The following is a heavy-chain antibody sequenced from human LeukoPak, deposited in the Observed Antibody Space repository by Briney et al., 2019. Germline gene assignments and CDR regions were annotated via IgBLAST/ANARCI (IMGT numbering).Heavy chain of an antibody. CDR2: ISNSGSTI. V-gene: IGHV3-11*04. Sequence: GGSLRLSCAASEFTFGDYYMTWIRQAPGKGLEWVSYISNSGSTIYYADSVKGRFTISRDNAKNSLYLQMNSLRAEDTAVYYCAKLGRNYFDYWGQGTLVTVSS. CDR1: EFTFGDYY. D-gene: IGHD3-10*01. CDR3: AKLGRNYFDY. J-gene: IGHJ4*02.